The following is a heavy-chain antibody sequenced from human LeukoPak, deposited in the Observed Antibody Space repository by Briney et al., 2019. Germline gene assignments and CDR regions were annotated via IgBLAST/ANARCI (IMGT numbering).Heavy chain of an antibody. J-gene: IGHJ6*03. V-gene: IGHV1-69*05. D-gene: IGHD6-19*01. CDR2: IIPIFGTA. CDR3: AVGRAVAGRDYYYYYYMDV. Sequence: SVKVSCKASGGTFSSYAISRVRQAPGQGLEWMGRIIPIFGTANYAQKFQGRVTITTDESTSTAYMELSSLRSEDTAVYYCAVGRAVAGRDYYYYYYMDVWGKGTTVTVSS. CDR1: GGTFSSYA.